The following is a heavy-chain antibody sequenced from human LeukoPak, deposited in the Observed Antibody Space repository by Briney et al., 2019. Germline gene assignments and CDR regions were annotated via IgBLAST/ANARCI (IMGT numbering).Heavy chain of an antibody. CDR2: IYYSGST. V-gene: IGHV4-61*05. Sequence: SETLSLTCTVSGGSISSSSYYWDWIRQPPGKGLEWIGYIYYSGSTNYNPSLKSRVTISVDTSKNQFSLKLSSVTAADTAVYYCARSTLNQWLADAFDIWGQGTMVTVSS. CDR1: GGSISSSSYY. J-gene: IGHJ3*02. D-gene: IGHD6-19*01. CDR3: ARSTLNQWLADAFDI.